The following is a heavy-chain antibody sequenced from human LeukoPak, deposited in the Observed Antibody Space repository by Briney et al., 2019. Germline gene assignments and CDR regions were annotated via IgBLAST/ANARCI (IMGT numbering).Heavy chain of an antibody. Sequence: GGSLRLSCAASGFTFSDYYMSWLRQAPGKGLEWVSYISSSGSTIYYADSVKGRFTISRDNAKNSLYLQMNSLRAEDTAVYYCARAQPPLRYPAFDIWGQGTMVTVSS. J-gene: IGHJ3*02. D-gene: IGHD3-9*01. CDR1: GFTFSDYY. CDR2: ISSSGSTI. CDR3: ARAQPPLRYPAFDI. V-gene: IGHV3-11*01.